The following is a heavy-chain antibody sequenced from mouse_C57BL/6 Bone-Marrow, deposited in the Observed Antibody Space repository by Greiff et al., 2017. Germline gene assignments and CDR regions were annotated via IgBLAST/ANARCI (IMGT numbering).Heavy chain of an antibody. CDR2: INPYNGGT. J-gene: IGHJ3*01. CDR1: GYTFTDYY. Sequence: VQLKESGPVLVKPGASVKMSCKASGYTFTDYYMNWVKQSHGKSLEWIGVINPYNGGTSYNQKFKGKATLTVDKSSSTAYMELNSLTSEDSAVYYCARRRELSWFAYWGQGTLVTVSA. CDR3: ARRRELSWFAY. V-gene: IGHV1-19*01.